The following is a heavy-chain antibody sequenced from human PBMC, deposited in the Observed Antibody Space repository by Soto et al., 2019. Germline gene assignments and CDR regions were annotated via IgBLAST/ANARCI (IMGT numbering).Heavy chain of an antibody. J-gene: IGHJ6*02. CDR3: ARDLDYYGSGSYYNYYYYGMDV. CDR1: GFTFSSYS. V-gene: IGHV3-21*01. CDR2: ISNSSSYI. Sequence: PGGSLRLSCAASGFTFSSYSMNWVRQAPGKGLEWVSSISNSSSYIYYADSVKGRFTISRDNAKNSLYLQMNSLRAEDTAVYYCARDLDYYGSGSYYNYYYYGMDVWGQGTTVTVSS. D-gene: IGHD3-10*01.